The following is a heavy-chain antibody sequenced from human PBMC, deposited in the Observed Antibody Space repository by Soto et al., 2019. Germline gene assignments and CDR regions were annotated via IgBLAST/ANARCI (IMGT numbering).Heavy chain of an antibody. D-gene: IGHD2-15*01. CDR1: GYSFTSYW. CDR2: IDPSDSYT. V-gene: IGHV5-10-1*01. J-gene: IGHJ6*02. CDR3: AYSARTYGMDV. Sequence: GESLKISCKGSGYSFTSYWISWVRQMPGKGLEWMGRIDPSDSYTNYSPSFHGHVTISADKSISTAYLQWSSLTASDTAMYYCAYSARTYGMDVWGQGTTVTVSS.